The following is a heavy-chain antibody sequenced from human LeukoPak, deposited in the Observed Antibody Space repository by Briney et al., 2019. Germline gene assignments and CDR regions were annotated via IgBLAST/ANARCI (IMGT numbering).Heavy chain of an antibody. Sequence: AASVKVSCKASGGNFGRHAIFWVRQAPGQGLEWMGRVIPGVGMSTYAQIFQGRVSISADKSTNTAYMELSSLRSEDTAVYYCARDPTPVTTGISREGIDYWGQGTLVTVSS. CDR1: GGNFGRHA. J-gene: IGHJ4*02. D-gene: IGHD4-17*01. V-gene: IGHV1-69*04. CDR2: VIPGVGMS. CDR3: ARDPTPVTTGISREGIDY.